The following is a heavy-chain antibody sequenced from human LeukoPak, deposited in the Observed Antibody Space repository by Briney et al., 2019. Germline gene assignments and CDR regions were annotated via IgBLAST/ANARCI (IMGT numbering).Heavy chain of an antibody. D-gene: IGHD1-26*01. V-gene: IGHV4-34*01. CDR2: INHSGST. Sequence: SETLSLTCAVYGGSFSGYYWSWIRQPPGKGLEWIGEINHSGSTNFNPSLKSRVTISVDASKNQFSLKLSSVTAADTAVYYCARGGWELPEGSLDYWGQGTLVTVSS. CDR3: ARGGWELPEGSLDY. CDR1: GGSFSGYY. J-gene: IGHJ4*02.